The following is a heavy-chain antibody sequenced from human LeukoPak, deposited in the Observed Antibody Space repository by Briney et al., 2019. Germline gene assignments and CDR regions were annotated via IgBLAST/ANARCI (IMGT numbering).Heavy chain of an antibody. V-gene: IGHV3-15*01. CDR1: GFTFSNAW. J-gene: IGHJ4*02. CDR2: IKSKTDGGTT. CDR3: TTHRAQGAIAVAGFDY. Sequence: GGSLRLSCAASGFTFSNAWMSWVRQAPGKGLEWVGRIKSKTDGGTTDYAAPVKGRFTISRDDSKNTLYLQMNSLKTEDTAVYYCTTHRAQGAIAVAGFDYWGQGTLVTVCS. D-gene: IGHD6-19*01.